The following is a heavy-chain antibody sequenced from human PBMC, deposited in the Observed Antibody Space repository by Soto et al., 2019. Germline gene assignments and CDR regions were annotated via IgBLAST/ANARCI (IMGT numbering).Heavy chain of an antibody. V-gene: IGHV4-4*07. CDR3: AKGGTYYFDS. D-gene: IGHD3-16*01. CDR1: GASISNFY. J-gene: IGHJ4*02. CDR2: LYTRGTT. Sequence: SETLSLTCSVSGASISNFYWSWIRQSAGKGLEWIGRLYTRGTTDYNPSLKSRVTMSIDMSKNRVSLSLTSVTAADTAVYYCAKGGTYYFDSWGQGIVVTVSS.